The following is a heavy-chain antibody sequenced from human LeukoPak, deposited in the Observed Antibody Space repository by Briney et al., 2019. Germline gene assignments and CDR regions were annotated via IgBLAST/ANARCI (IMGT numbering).Heavy chain of an antibody. CDR3: SRGGVNDYGDGQYFQY. CDR2: IRSKTYGGT. J-gene: IGHJ1*01. D-gene: IGHD4-17*01. CDR1: GFTFSDYA. V-gene: IGHV3-49*04. Sequence: GGSLRLSCTASGFTFSDYAISWVRQAPGKGLEWIGFIRSKTYGGTEYAASVKDRIVISRDDSKTIAYLKMNSQKTEDTAVYYCSRGGVNDYGDGQYFQYWGQGTLVTVSS.